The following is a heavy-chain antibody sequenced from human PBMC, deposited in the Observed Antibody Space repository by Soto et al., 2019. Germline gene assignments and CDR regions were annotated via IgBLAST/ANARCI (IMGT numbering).Heavy chain of an antibody. CDR3: ASHGYYYDSSGYYFDY. V-gene: IGHV5-10-1*01. J-gene: IGHJ4*02. CDR1: GYSFTSYW. D-gene: IGHD3-22*01. CDR2: IDPSDSYT. Sequence: GESLKISCKGSGYSFTSYWISWVRQMPGKGLEWMGRIDPSDSYTNYSPSFQGHVTISADKSISTAYLQWSSLKASDTAMYYCASHGYYYDSSGYYFDYWGQGTLVTVSS.